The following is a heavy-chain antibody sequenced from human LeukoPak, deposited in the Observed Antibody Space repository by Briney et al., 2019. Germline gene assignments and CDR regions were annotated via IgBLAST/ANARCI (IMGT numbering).Heavy chain of an antibody. D-gene: IGHD3-10*01. CDR3: ARAMTWFGEFPLDY. Sequence: GRSLRLSCAASGFTFSSYAMHWVRQAPGKGLEWVAVMSYDGSNKYYADSVKGRFTISRDNAKNSLYLQMNSLRAEDTAVYYCARAMTWFGEFPLDYWGQGTLVTVSS. CDR2: MSYDGSNK. CDR1: GFTFSSYA. V-gene: IGHV3-30-3*01. J-gene: IGHJ4*02.